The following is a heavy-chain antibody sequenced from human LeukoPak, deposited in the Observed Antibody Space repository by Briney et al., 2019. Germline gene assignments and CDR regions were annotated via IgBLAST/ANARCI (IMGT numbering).Heavy chain of an antibody. J-gene: IGHJ3*02. V-gene: IGHV3-66*01. CDR1: GFTVSSNY. CDR3: ARDRAYYYDSSALPGAFDI. Sequence: GGSLRLSCAASGFTVSSNYMSWVRQAPGKGLEWVSVIYGGGSTYYADSVKGRFTISRDNSKNTLYLQMNSLRAEDTAVYYCARDRAYYYDSSALPGAFDIWGQGTMVTVSS. CDR2: IYGGGST. D-gene: IGHD3-22*01.